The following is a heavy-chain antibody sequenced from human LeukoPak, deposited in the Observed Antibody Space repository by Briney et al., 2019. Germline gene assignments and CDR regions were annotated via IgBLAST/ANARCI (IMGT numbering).Heavy chain of an antibody. CDR1: GFIFGGYW. Sequence: GGSLRLSCAASGFIFGGYWMSWVRRAPGRGLEGVTDTNPAGSIKYCVDSVNGRFTISRDNAKNSVYLQMDSLRAGDMYVYDCVGAFLQWLYWGQGTLVTVSS. V-gene: IGHV3-7*01. D-gene: IGHD3-3*02. J-gene: IGHJ4*02. CDR2: TNPAGSIK. CDR3: VGAFLQWLY.